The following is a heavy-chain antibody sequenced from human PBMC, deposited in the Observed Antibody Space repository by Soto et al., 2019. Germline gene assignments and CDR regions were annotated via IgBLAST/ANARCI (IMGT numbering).Heavy chain of an antibody. V-gene: IGHV4-30-4*01. J-gene: IGHJ4*02. CDR3: ASGLSGDKVDQ. D-gene: IGHD2-21*01. Sequence: QVQLQESGPGLVKPSKNLSLTCSVSGGSISDVAYYWSWISQPPERGLEWIGNIYNSGNTYNNPSLMTRLTISLATTKSHFSLNLNSVTAADAAVYYCASGLSGDKVDQWGQGTLVTVSS. CDR1: GGSISDVAYY. CDR2: IYNSGNT.